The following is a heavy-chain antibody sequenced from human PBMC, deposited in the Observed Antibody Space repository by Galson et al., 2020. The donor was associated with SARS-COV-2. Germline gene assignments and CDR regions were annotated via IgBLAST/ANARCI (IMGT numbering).Heavy chain of an antibody. CDR2: INHSGST. D-gene: IGHD2-21*02. CDR1: GGSFSGYY. Sequence: SETLSLTCAVYGGSFSGYYWSWIRQPPGKGLEWIGEINHSGSTNYNPSLKSRVTISVDTSKNQFSLKLSSVTAADTAVYYCARGKGDIVVVTALVPYYYYYMDVWGKGTTVTISS. J-gene: IGHJ6*03. CDR3: ARGKGDIVVVTALVPYYYYYMDV. V-gene: IGHV4-34*01.